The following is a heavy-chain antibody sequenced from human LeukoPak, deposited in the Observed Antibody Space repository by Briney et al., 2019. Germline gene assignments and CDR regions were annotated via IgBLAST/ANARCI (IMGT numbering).Heavy chain of an antibody. CDR3: ARAMYYYDSSGFDAFDI. Sequence: KPSETLSLTCTVSGYSISSGYYWGWIRQPPGKGLEWIGSIYHSGSTYYNPSLKSRVTISVDTSKNQFSLKLSSVTAADTAVYYCARAMYYYDSSGFDAFDIWGHGTMATVSS. J-gene: IGHJ3*02. CDR2: IYHSGST. CDR1: GYSISSGYY. V-gene: IGHV4-38-2*02. D-gene: IGHD3-22*01.